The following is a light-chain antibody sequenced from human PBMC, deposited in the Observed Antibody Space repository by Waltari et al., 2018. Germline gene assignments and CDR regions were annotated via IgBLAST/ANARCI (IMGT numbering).Light chain of an antibody. CDR1: DFSIASFG. V-gene: IGLV1-40*01. CDR2: ENT. J-gene: IGLJ3*02. CDR3: QSYDNSLRGSVL. Sequence: QSVLTQPPPASGAPRQRVTISCTAGDFSIASFGVTCYQYLPGRVPKLLIDENTNRPSGVPDRFSGSKSGTSASLAIEGLQPEDEGDYYCQSYDNSLRGSVLFGGGTKVTV.